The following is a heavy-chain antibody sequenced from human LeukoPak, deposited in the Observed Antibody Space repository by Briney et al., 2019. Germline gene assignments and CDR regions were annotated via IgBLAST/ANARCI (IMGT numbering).Heavy chain of an antibody. CDR3: AKVQYSSSSAATYFDY. Sequence: GGSLRLSCAASGFTLSSYGMHWVRQAPGKGLEWVTVISYDGSNKYYADSVKGRFTISRDNSKNTLYLQMNSLRAEDTAVYYCAKVQYSSSSAATYFDYWGQGTLVTVSS. J-gene: IGHJ4*02. V-gene: IGHV3-30*18. CDR1: GFTLSSYG. CDR2: ISYDGSNK. D-gene: IGHD6-6*01.